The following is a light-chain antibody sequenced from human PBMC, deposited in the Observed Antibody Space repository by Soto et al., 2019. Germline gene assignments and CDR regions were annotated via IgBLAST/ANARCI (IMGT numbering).Light chain of an antibody. CDR3: SSYTSSSIVV. Sequence: QSALTQPASVSGSPGQSITISCTGTSSDVGGYNYVSWYQQHPGKAPKLMIYDVSNRPSGVSNRFSGSKSGNTASLTISGLKAEDEADYYYSSYTSSSIVVFGEGTKLTVL. J-gene: IGLJ2*01. V-gene: IGLV2-14*01. CDR1: SSDVGGYNY. CDR2: DVS.